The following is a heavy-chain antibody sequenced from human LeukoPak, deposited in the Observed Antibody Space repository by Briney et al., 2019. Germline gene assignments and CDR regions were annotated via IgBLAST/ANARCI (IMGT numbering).Heavy chain of an antibody. CDR1: GGSISSSSYY. V-gene: IGHV4-39*07. CDR2: IYYSGST. Sequence: SETLSLTCTVSGGSISSSSYYWGWIRQPPGKGLEWIGSIYYSGSTYYNPSLKSRVTISVDTSKNQFSLKLSSVTAADTAVYYCARKKVSSSWYGGDAFDIWGQGTMVTVSS. D-gene: IGHD6-13*01. CDR3: ARKKVSSSWYGGDAFDI. J-gene: IGHJ3*02.